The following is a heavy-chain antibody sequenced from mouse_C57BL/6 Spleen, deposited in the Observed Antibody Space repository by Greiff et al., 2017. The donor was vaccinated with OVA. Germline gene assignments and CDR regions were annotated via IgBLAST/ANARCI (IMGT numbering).Heavy chain of an antibody. CDR1: GFTFTDSY. D-gene: IGHD2-3*01. CDR3: ARAIYDGYYVRAMDY. J-gene: IGHJ4*01. Sequence: VQLQQSGPVLVKPGPSVKISCKASGFTFTDSYMHWVKQSHGKSLEWIGLVYPYNGGTSYNQKFKGKATLTVDTSSSTASMELNSLTSEDSAVYYCARAIYDGYYVRAMDYWGQGTSVTVSS. CDR2: VYPYNGGT. V-gene: IGHV1-36*01.